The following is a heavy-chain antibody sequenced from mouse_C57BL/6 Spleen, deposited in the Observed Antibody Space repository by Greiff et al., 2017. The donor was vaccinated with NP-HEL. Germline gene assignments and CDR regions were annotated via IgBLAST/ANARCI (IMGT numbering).Heavy chain of an antibody. Sequence: EVQLQESGGDLVKPGGSLKLSCAASGFTFSSYGMSWVRQTPDKRLEWVATISSGGSYTYYPDSVKGRFTISRDNAKNTLYLQMSSLKSEDTAMYYCARRVSTAADWFDYWGQGTTLTVSS. V-gene: IGHV5-6*01. CDR1: GFTFSSYG. CDR2: ISSGGSYT. D-gene: IGHD1-2*01. J-gene: IGHJ2*01. CDR3: ARRVSTAADWFDY.